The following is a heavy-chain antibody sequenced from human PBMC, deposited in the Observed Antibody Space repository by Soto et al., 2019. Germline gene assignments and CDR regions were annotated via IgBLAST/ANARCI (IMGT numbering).Heavy chain of an antibody. Sequence: QPGGSLRLSCAASGFTFSSYAMSWVRQAPGKGLEWVSAISGSGGSTYYADSVKGRFTISRDNSKNTLYLQMNSLRAEDTAVYYCAKGQESGHIAAAGYPVDYWGQGTLVTVSS. CDR1: GFTFSSYA. CDR3: AKGQESGHIAAAGYPVDY. CDR2: ISGSGGST. D-gene: IGHD6-13*01. V-gene: IGHV3-23*01. J-gene: IGHJ4*02.